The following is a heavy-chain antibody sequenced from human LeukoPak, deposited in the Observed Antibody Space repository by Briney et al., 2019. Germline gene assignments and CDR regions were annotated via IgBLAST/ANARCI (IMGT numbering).Heavy chain of an antibody. V-gene: IGHV3-23*01. CDR1: GLTFSSYA. CDR3: AKVVRYYDFWSGEYYFDY. D-gene: IGHD3-3*01. Sequence: GGSLRLFCAASGLTFSSYAMSWVRQAPGKGLEWVSAISGTGGSTYYADSVKGRFTISRDNSKNTLYLQMNSLRAEDTAIYYCAKVVRYYDFWSGEYYFDYWGQGTLVTVSS. J-gene: IGHJ4*02. CDR2: ISGTGGST.